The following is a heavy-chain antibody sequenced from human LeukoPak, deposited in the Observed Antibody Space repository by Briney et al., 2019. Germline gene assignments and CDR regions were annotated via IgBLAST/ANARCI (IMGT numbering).Heavy chain of an antibody. J-gene: IGHJ5*02. CDR2: IYYSGST. CDR3: ARHPAARLFEPSTTFGVVIINWFDP. D-gene: IGHD3-3*01. CDR1: GGSISSSSYY. V-gene: IGHV4-39*07. Sequence: SETLSLTCTVSGGSISSSSYYWGWIRQPPGRGLEWIGSIYYSGSTYYNPSLKSRVTISVDTSKNQFSLKLSSVTAADTAVYYCARHPAARLFEPSTTFGVVIINWFDPWGQGTLVTVSS.